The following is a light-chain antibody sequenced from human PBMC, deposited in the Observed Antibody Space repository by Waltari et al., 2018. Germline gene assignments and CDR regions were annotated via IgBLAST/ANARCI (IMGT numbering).Light chain of an antibody. V-gene: IGLV2-14*01. J-gene: IGLJ3*02. CDR2: DVS. CDR1: SSDVGFYNY. CDR3: NSYAGSSSWA. Sequence: QSALTQPASVSGSPGQSITISCTGTSSDVGFYNYVSWYQQHSGKAPKLIIYDVSERPSGVSDRFSGSKSGNTASLTISGLQAEDESDYYCNSYAGSSSWAFGGGTKLTVL.